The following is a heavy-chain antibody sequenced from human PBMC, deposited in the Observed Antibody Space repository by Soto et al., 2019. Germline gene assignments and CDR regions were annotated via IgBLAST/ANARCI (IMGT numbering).Heavy chain of an antibody. CDR1: GYSFTTYG. CDR3: VRDLNGDFYY. Sequence: QVQLVQXXXEVRQPGASVKVSCKASGYSFTTYGMSWVRQAPGQGLEYMGWINGYGHGAKYVQRFQGRFSMTTDTSTNTVYMDLRSLTSDDTAVYYCVRDLNGDFYYWGQGTVVIVSP. V-gene: IGHV1-18*01. D-gene: IGHD3-10*01. CDR2: INGYGHGA. J-gene: IGHJ4*02.